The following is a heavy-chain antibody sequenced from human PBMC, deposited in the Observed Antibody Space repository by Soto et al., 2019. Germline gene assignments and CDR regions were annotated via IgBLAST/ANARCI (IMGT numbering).Heavy chain of an antibody. J-gene: IGHJ4*02. CDR2: INTDGTTT. Sequence: PVGPLRLSCAASGFNFGGLWMHWIRQAPGKGLVWVSRINTDGTTTAYADSVKGRFTISRDNAKNTLYLQMNSLRADDTSIYYCARGSSLGARIIDFWGLGTLVPVSS. D-gene: IGHD1-26*01. CDR3: ARGSSLGARIIDF. CDR1: GFNFGGLW. V-gene: IGHV3-74*01.